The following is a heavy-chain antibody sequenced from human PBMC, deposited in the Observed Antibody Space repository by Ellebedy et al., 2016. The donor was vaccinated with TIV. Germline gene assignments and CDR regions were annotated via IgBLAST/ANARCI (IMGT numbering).Heavy chain of an antibody. Sequence: ASVKVSXKTSGGTFNKYAISWVRQAPGQGLEWMGGIVAIFGTAKHAQKFQGRVTITADEGTRTAYMELSSLRSEDTAVYYCAKKYGDSSDIDLDAFDIWGQGTMVTVSS. D-gene: IGHD2-15*01. J-gene: IGHJ3*02. V-gene: IGHV1-69*13. CDR3: AKKYGDSSDIDLDAFDI. CDR1: GGTFNKYA. CDR2: IVAIFGTA.